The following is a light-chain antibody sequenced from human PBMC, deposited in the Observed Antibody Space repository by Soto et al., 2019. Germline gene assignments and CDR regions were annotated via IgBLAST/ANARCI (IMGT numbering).Light chain of an antibody. J-gene: IGKJ1*01. V-gene: IGKV1-39*01. CDR1: QDVSSY. CDR2: EAS. Sequence: DIQLTQSPSPLSASVGDRVYITCRTSQDVSSYLNWYQAKPGKAPKLLVYEASTLESGVPSRFSGSGSGTDFTLTISRLEPEDFAVYYCQQYAKAPLTFGQGTKVEIK. CDR3: QQYAKAPLT.